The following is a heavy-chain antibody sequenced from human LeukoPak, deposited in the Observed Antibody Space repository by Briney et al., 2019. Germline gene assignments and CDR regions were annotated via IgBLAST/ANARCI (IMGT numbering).Heavy chain of an antibody. Sequence: GGSLRLSCAGSGFTFRTYAMIWVRQAPGKGLEWVSSISSSSSSIYYADSVKGRFTISRDNAKSSLYLQMNSLRVEDTAVYYCARERCSGGSCYSGLDYWGRGTLVTVSS. D-gene: IGHD2-15*01. CDR1: GFTFRTYA. CDR2: ISSSSSSI. V-gene: IGHV3-21*01. J-gene: IGHJ4*02. CDR3: ARERCSGGSCYSGLDY.